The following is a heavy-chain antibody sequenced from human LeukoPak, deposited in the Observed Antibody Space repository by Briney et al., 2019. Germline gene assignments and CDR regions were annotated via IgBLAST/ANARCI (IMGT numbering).Heavy chain of an antibody. CDR2: IYYSGST. V-gene: IGHV4-31*03. J-gene: IGHJ3*02. CDR1: GGSISSGGYY. D-gene: IGHD3-10*01. Sequence: SQTLSLTCTVSGGSISSGGYYWSWIRQHPGKGLEWIGYIYYSGSTYYNPPLKSRVTISVDTSKNQFSLKLSSVTAADTAVHYCARVLLWFGESALGAFDIWGQGTMVTVSS. CDR3: ARVLLWFGESALGAFDI.